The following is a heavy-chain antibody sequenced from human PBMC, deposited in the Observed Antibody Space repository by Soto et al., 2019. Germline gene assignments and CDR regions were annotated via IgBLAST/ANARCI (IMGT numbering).Heavy chain of an antibody. J-gene: IGHJ4*02. CDR2: ISGSGGST. V-gene: IGHV3-23*01. Sequence: GGSLRLSCAASGYTFSSYAMSWVRQAPGKGLEWVSAISGSGGSTYYADSVKGRFTISRDNSKNTLYLQMNSLRAEDTAVYYCARDLDLTYCSSTTCYGYWGQGTLVTVSS. CDR3: ARDLDLTYCSSTTCYGY. D-gene: IGHD2-2*01. CDR1: GYTFSSYA.